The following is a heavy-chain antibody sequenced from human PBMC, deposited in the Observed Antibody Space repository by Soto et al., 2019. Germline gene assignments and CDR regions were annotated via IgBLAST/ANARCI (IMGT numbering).Heavy chain of an antibody. J-gene: IGHJ4*02. CDR1: GFTFSSYG. CDR2: IWYDGSNK. CDR3: AREQIEHSSSGTAYYFDY. V-gene: IGHV3-33*01. Sequence: GGSLRLSCAASGFTFSSYGMHWVRQAPGKGLEWVAVIWYDGSNKYYADSVKGRFTISRDNSKNTLYLQMNSLRAEDTAVYYCAREQIEHSSSGTAYYFDYWGQGTLVTVSS. D-gene: IGHD6-6*01.